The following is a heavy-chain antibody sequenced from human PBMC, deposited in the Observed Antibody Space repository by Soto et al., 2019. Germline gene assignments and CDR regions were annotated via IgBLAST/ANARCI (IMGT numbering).Heavy chain of an antibody. CDR1: GGSVRSSTYY. V-gene: IGHV4-39*01. CDR3: TRHEGGAAADRPLDY. Sequence: QLRLQESGPGLVKSSETLSLTCTVSGGSVRSSTYYWGWIRQSPGKGLEWIGSIYYSGSTHNNPSLKGRVTMSVDTYTNQFSLKLMSVPAADTAIYYCTRHEGGAAADRPLDYWGQGTLVTVSS. J-gene: IGHJ4*02. CDR2: IYYSGST. D-gene: IGHD6-13*01.